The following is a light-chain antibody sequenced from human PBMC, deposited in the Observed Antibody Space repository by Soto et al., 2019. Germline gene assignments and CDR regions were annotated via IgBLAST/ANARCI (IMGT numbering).Light chain of an antibody. J-gene: IGKJ3*01. CDR3: QQYGSSPFT. V-gene: IGKV3-20*01. Sequence: ETVLTQSPATLSLSPGERATLSCRASQSVSSSLAWYQQNPGQAPRLLIYGASSRATGIPDRFSGSGSGTDFTLTISRLEPEDFAVYYCQQYGSSPFTFGPGTKVDIK. CDR2: GAS. CDR1: QSVSSS.